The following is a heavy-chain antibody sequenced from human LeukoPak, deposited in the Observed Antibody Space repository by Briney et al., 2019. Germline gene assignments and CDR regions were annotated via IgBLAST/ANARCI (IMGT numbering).Heavy chain of an antibody. Sequence: PGGSLRLSCAASGFTFSSYAMTWVRQAPGKGLEWVSVISGSGGTTYYADSVKGRFTLSRDNSKNTLYLQMNSLRAEDTAVYYCVKDRPCDPCMPMDAWGQGTTVTVSS. CDR1: GFTFSSYA. CDR2: ISGSGGTT. J-gene: IGHJ6*02. CDR3: VKDRPCDPCMPMDA. D-gene: IGHD2-2*01. V-gene: IGHV3-23*01.